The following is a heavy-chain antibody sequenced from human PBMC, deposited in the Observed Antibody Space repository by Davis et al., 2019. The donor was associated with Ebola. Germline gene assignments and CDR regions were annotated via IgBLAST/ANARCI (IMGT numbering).Heavy chain of an antibody. CDR2: IGQDGSQK. CDR3: ARDQTALVY. D-gene: IGHD1-1*01. J-gene: IGHJ4*02. CDR1: GFTFSSYA. V-gene: IGHV3-7*01. Sequence: GESLKISCTASGFTFSSYAMSWVRQAPGKGLEWVANIGQDGSQKYYVDSVKGRFTISRDNAKNSLYLQMDSLRADDTAVYYCARDQTALVYWGQGTLVTVSS.